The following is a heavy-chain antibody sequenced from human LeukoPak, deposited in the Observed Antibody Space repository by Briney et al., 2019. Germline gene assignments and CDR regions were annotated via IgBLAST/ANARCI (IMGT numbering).Heavy chain of an antibody. V-gene: IGHV4-34*01. Sequence: PSETLSLTCTVSGGSISSYYWSWIRQPPGKGLEWIGEINHSGSTNYNPSLKSRVTISVDTSKNQFSLKLSSVTAADTAVYYCARVRYCSGGSCYYYYGMDVWGQGTTVTVSS. CDR3: ARVRYCSGGSCYYYYGMDV. J-gene: IGHJ6*02. CDR2: INHSGST. CDR1: GGSISSYY. D-gene: IGHD2-15*01.